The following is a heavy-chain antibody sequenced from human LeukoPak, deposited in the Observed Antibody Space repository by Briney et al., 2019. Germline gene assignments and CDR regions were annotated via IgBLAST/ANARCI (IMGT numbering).Heavy chain of an antibody. CDR1: GFSVSSYW. D-gene: IGHD1-26*01. Sequence: GGSLRLSCEVSGFSVSSYWMHWVRQAPGKGLVWISRIKSDGSSTSYADSVKGRFTISRDNAKKTLYLQMDSLRDEDTAVYYCATSKWELPSPYDYWGQGTLVTVSS. V-gene: IGHV3-74*01. J-gene: IGHJ4*02. CDR3: ATSKWELPSPYDY. CDR2: IKSDGSST.